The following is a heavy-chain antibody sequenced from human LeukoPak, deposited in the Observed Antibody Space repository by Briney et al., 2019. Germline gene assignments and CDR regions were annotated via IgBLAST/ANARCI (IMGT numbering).Heavy chain of an antibody. CDR2: IYSGGST. Sequence: GGSLRLSCAASGFTVSSNYMSWVRQAPGKGLEWVSVIYSGGSTYYADSVKGRFTISRDNSKNTLYLQMNSLRAEDTAVYYCAREDTVTTVRGFDYWGQGTLVTVSS. J-gene: IGHJ4*02. CDR1: GFTVSSNY. CDR3: AREDTVTTVRGFDY. D-gene: IGHD4-11*01. V-gene: IGHV3-66*01.